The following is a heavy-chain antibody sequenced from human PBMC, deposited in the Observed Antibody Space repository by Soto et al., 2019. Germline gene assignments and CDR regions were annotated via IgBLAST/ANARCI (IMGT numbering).Heavy chain of an antibody. CDR3: ASDYDFWSGLFDY. V-gene: IGHV5-10-1*01. CDR2: IDPSDSYT. CDR1: GYNFTSYW. Sequence: PGESLKISCKGSGYNFTSYWISWVRQMPGKGLEWMGRIDPSDSYTNYSPSFQGHVTISADNSISTAYLQWSSLKASDTAIYYCASDYDFWSGLFDYWGQGXLVTVHS. J-gene: IGHJ4*02. D-gene: IGHD3-3*01.